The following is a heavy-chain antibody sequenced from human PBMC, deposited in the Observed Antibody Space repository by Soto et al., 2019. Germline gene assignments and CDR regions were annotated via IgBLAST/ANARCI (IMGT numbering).Heavy chain of an antibody. CDR2: VSGYNGHS. J-gene: IGHJ6*02. CDR1: NETLTTYG. Sequence: QVHLVQSGAEVKKPGASVKVSCKASNETLTTYGISWVRQAPGQGLEWMGCVSGYNGHSSSAQKFQDRVIMTADTSTNTAYMELRSLTPDDSAVYFCARDSSSSGYYYGMDVWGQGTTVTVSS. D-gene: IGHD6-6*01. CDR3: ARDSSSSGYYYGMDV. V-gene: IGHV1-18*01.